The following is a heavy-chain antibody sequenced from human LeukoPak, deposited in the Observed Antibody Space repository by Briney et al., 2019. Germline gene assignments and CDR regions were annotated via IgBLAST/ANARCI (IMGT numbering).Heavy chain of an antibody. CDR2: INHSGST. Sequence: SETLSLTCAVYGGSFSGYYWSWIRQPPGKGLEWIGEINHSGSTNYNPSLKSRVTISVDTSKNQFSLKLSSVTAADTAVYYCARRAVEYDYVWGSYRYTDTPFDYWGQGTLVTVSS. CDR3: ARRAVEYDYVWGSYRYTDTPFDY. CDR1: GGSFSGYY. J-gene: IGHJ4*02. D-gene: IGHD3-16*02. V-gene: IGHV4-34*01.